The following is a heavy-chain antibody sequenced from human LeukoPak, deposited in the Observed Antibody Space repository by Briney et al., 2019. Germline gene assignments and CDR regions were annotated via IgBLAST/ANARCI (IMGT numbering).Heavy chain of an antibody. V-gene: IGHV4-39*01. Sequence: SEALSLTCTVSGGSISSSIYYWGWIRQPPGKGLEWIGSIYYSGSTYYNPSLKSRVTISVDTSKNQFSLKLSSVTAADTAVYYCARGLSSSTSQSRQLRFDPWGQGTLVTVSS. CDR1: GGSISSSIYY. D-gene: IGHD2-2*01. J-gene: IGHJ5*02. CDR2: IYYSGST. CDR3: ARGLSSSTSQSRQLRFDP.